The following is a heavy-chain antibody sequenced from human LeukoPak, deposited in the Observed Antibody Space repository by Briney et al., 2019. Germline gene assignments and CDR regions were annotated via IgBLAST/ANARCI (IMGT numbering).Heavy chain of an antibody. CDR3: AKEGATMGFDY. CDR1: GFTFSSYG. D-gene: IGHD5-24*01. Sequence: GGSLRLSCAASGFTFSSYGMHWVRQAPGKGLEWVAVISYDGSNKYYADSVKGRFTISRDNSKNTLYLQMNSLRAEDTAVYYCAKEGATMGFDYWGQGILVTVSS. V-gene: IGHV3-30*18. CDR2: ISYDGSNK. J-gene: IGHJ4*02.